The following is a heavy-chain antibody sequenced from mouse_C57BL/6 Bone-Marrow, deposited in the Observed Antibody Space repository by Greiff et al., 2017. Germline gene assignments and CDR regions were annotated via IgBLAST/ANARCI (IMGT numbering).Heavy chain of an antibody. D-gene: IGHD3-2*02. J-gene: IGHJ3*01. CDR1: GYTFTSYW. V-gene: IGHV1-5*01. CDR2: IYPGNSDT. Sequence: VQLQQSGTVLARPGASVKMSCKTSGYTFTSYWMHWVKQRPGQGLEWIGAIYPGNSDTSYNQKFKGKAKLTAVTSASTAYMELSSLTNEDSAVYYCTREAQATDWFAYWGQGTLVTVSA. CDR3: TREAQATDWFAY.